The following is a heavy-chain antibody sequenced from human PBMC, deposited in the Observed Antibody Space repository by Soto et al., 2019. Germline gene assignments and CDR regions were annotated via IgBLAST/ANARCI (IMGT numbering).Heavy chain of an antibody. Sequence: GGSLRLSCAASGYTFSSYSMNWVRQAPGKGLEWVSSISSSSSYIYYADSVKGRFTISRDNAKNSLYLQMNSLRAEDTAVYYCARSTIRYFDWLPNWFDPWGQGTLVTVSS. CDR3: ARSTIRYFDWLPNWFDP. CDR1: GYTFSSYS. V-gene: IGHV3-21*01. CDR2: ISSSSSYI. J-gene: IGHJ5*02. D-gene: IGHD3-9*01.